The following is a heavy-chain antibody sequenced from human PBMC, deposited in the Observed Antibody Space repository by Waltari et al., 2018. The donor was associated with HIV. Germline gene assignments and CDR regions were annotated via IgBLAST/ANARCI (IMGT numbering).Heavy chain of an antibody. J-gene: IGHJ4*02. CDR1: GGTFRSYT. V-gene: IGHV1-69*08. CDR2: IIPILGIA. D-gene: IGHD6-13*01. CDR3: ARDIEDSSSWYPDY. Sequence: QVQLVQSGAEVKKPGSSVKVSCKASGGTFRSYTISWVRQAPGQGLEWMGRIIPILGIANDAQKFQGRVTITADKSTSTAYMELSSLRSEDTAVYYCARDIEDSSSWYPDYWGQGTLVTVSS.